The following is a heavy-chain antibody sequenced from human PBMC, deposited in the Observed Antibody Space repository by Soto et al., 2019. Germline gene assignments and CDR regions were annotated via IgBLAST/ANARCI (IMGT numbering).Heavy chain of an antibody. V-gene: IGHV3-30-3*01. CDR3: ARDRGRGYCNGGLCYLGLDH. CDR2: ISFNATNG. J-gene: IGHJ4*02. Sequence: QPGGSLRLSCAASGFTFSHFAMHWVRQAPGKGLEWISVISFNATNGFFADSVKGRFSISRDNSANRLYLQMTNLRPEDTAIYYCARDRGRGYCNGGLCYLGLDHWVQGNPVTVSS. D-gene: IGHD2-8*02. CDR1: GFTFSHFA.